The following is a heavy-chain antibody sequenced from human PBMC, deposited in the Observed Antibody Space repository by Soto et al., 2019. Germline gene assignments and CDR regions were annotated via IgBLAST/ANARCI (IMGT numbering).Heavy chain of an antibody. V-gene: IGHV6-1*01. CDR3: ARDPSTYYYDSSGPLFDY. D-gene: IGHD3-22*01. J-gene: IGHJ4*02. CDR1: GDTVSSNSVA. CDR2: TYYRSKWYN. Sequence: QTLSLTCVCSGDTVSSNSVAWNWVSQSPSRGLEWLGRTYYRSKWYNDYAVSVKSRITINPDTSKNQFSLQLNSVTPEDTAVYYCARDPSTYYYDSSGPLFDYWGQGTLVTSPQ.